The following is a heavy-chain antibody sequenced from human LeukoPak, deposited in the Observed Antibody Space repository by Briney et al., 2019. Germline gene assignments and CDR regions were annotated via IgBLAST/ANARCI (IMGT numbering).Heavy chain of an antibody. V-gene: IGHV3-15*07. CDR3: TTSGSY. J-gene: IGHJ4*02. Sequence: GGSLRLSCVVSGFTFTNAWMNGVRQVPGKGLEWVGRIKGKPDGGTTDYAAPVKGRFTISRDDSKDTVYLQMNSLKTEDTAMYYCTTSGSYWGQGTLVTVSS. CDR1: GFTFTNAW. CDR2: IKGKPDGGTT.